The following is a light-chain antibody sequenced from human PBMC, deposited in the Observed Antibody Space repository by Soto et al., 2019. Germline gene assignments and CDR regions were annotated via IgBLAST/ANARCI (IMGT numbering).Light chain of an antibody. CDR3: CSYAGSSTYVI. V-gene: IGLV2-23*01. Sequence: QSALTQPASVSGSPGQSLTISCTGTSSDVGSYNLVSWYQLHPGKAPKVIIYEGTKRPSGVSNRFSGSKSGNTASLTISGLQAEDEGDYYCCSYAGSSTYVIFGGGTKLTVL. CDR1: SSDVGSYNL. CDR2: EGT. J-gene: IGLJ2*01.